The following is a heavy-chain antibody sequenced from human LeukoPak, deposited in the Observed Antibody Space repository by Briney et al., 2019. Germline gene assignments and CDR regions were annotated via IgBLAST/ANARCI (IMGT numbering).Heavy chain of an antibody. Sequence: GGSLRLSCAASGFTFSSYEMNWVRQAPGKGLEWVSSISSSSSYIYYADSVKGRFTISRDNAKNSLYLQMNSLRAEDTAVYYCARGGSYLSAFDIWGQGTMVTVSS. J-gene: IGHJ3*02. V-gene: IGHV3-21*01. CDR2: ISSSSSYI. CDR1: GFTFSSYE. CDR3: ARGGSYLSAFDI. D-gene: IGHD1-26*01.